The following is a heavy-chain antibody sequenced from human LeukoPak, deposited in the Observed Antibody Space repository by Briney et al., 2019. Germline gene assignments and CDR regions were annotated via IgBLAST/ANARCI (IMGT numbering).Heavy chain of an antibody. J-gene: IGHJ4*02. CDR2: ISYDGTKK. CDR1: GFTFSSYG. Sequence: GTSLRLSCAASGFTFSSYGMHWVRQAPGKGLEWVAVISYDGTKKYSADSLRGRFTISRDNSKYTLYLQMNSLGAEDTAMYYCAKGYCSGANCPFHYWGQGTLITVPS. CDR3: AKGYCSGANCPFHY. V-gene: IGHV3-30*18. D-gene: IGHD2-15*01.